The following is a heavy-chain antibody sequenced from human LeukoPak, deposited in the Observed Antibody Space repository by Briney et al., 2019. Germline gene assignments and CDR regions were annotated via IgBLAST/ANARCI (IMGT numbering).Heavy chain of an antibody. CDR1: GYSFTSYW. CDR2: VYPGDSDT. V-gene: IGHV5-51*01. CDR3: ATSAIYDTYYFDY. J-gene: IGHJ4*02. Sequence: GESLKISCKGSGYSFTSYWIGWVRQMPGKGLEWMGIVYPGDSDTRYSPSFQGQVTISADKSISTAYLQWSSLKASDTAMYYCATSAIYDTYYFDYWGQGTLVTVSS. D-gene: IGHD3-9*01.